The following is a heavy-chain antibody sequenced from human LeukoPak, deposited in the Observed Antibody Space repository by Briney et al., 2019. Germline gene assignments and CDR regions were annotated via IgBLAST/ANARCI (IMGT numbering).Heavy chain of an antibody. CDR1: GYTFTSYA. Sequence: WASVKVSCKASGYTFTSYAMNWVRQAPGQGLEWMGWINTNTGNPTYAQGFTGRFVFSLDTSVSTAYLQISSLKAEDTAVYYCARDRRGDFWSGYPTPIKYFQHWGQGTLVTVSS. CDR3: ARDRRGDFWSGYPTPIKYFQH. D-gene: IGHD3-3*01. CDR2: INTNTGNP. V-gene: IGHV7-4-1*02. J-gene: IGHJ1*01.